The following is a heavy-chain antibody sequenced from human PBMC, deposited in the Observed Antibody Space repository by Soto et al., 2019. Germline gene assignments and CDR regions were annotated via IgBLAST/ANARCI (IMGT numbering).Heavy chain of an antibody. J-gene: IGHJ4*02. CDR2: MIHSGST. Sequence: QVQLQQWGAGLLKPSETLSLTCAVYGGSFSGYYGGWIRQPPGKGLEWIGEMIHSGSTNYNPSLKSRVTISVDTSKNQFSLKLSSVTAADTAVYYCARYGDILTGYYGVIDYWGQGTLVTVSS. D-gene: IGHD3-9*01. V-gene: IGHV4-34*12. CDR1: GGSFSGYY. CDR3: ARYGDILTGYYGVIDY.